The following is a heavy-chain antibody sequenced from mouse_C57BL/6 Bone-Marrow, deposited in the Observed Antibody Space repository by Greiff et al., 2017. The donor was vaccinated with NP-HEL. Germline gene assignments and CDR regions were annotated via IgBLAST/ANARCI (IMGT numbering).Heavy chain of an antibody. D-gene: IGHD2-4*01. CDR3: ARFGPYDYDGY. CDR1: GFTFTDYY. J-gene: IGHJ2*01. Sequence: EVMLVESGGGLVQPGGSLSLSCAASGFTFTDYYMSWVRQPPGKALEWLGFIRNKANGYTTEYSASVKGRFTISRDNSQSILYLQMNALRAEDSATYYCARFGPYDYDGYWGQGTTLTVSS. V-gene: IGHV7-3*01. CDR2: IRNKANGYTT.